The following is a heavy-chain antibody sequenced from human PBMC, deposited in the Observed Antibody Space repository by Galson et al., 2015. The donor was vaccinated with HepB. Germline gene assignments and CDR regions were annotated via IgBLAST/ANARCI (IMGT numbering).Heavy chain of an antibody. V-gene: IGHV3-7*04. D-gene: IGHD2-2*01. CDR2: IKQDGSEK. Sequence: SLRLSCAASGFTFSSYWMSWVRQAPGKGLEWVANIKQDGSEKYYVDSVKGRFTISRDNAKNSLYLQMNSLRAEDTAVYYCARGDCSSTSCYYYYGMDGWGQGTTVTVSS. CDR3: ARGDCSSTSCYYYYGMDG. J-gene: IGHJ6*02. CDR1: GFTFSSYW.